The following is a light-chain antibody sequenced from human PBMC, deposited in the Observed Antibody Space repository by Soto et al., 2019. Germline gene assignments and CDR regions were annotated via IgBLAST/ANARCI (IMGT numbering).Light chain of an antibody. V-gene: IGLV2-8*01. CDR2: EVS. Sequence: QSVLTQTPSASGSPRQSVTISCTGTSSDVGGYNYVSWYQQHPGKAPKLMIYEVSKRPSGVPDRFSGSKSGNTASLTVSGLQAEDEADYYCSSYAGSNNVVFGGGTKLTVL. J-gene: IGLJ2*01. CDR1: SSDVGGYNY. CDR3: SSYAGSNNVV.